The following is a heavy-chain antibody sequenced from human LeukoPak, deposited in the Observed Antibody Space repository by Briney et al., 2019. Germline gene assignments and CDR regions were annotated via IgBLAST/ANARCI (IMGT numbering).Heavy chain of an antibody. J-gene: IGHJ4*02. Sequence: ASVKVSCKASGYTFTSYYMHWVRQAPGQGLEWMGIINPSGGSTSYAQKFQGRVTMTRDTSTSTVYMELSSLRSEDTAVYYCARDLFDSSGYYHRKYYFDYWGQGTLVTVSS. CDR2: INPSGGST. CDR3: ARDLFDSSGYYHRKYYFDY. CDR1: GYTFTSYY. D-gene: IGHD3-22*01. V-gene: IGHV1-46*01.